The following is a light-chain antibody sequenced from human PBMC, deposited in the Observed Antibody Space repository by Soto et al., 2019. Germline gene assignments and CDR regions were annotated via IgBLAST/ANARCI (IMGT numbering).Light chain of an antibody. V-gene: IGKV1-5*01. CDR2: DAS. Sequence: DMQMTQSPSTLSASVGDRVTITCRASQSMSSWLAWYQQKPGKAPKVLIYDASSLESGVPSRFSGSGSGTEFTLTISSLQPDDFATYYCQQYNSWWWTFSQGTKVDIK. CDR1: QSMSSW. J-gene: IGKJ1*01. CDR3: QQYNSWWWT.